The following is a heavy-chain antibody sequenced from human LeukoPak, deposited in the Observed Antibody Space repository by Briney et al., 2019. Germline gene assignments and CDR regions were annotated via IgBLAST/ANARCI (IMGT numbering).Heavy chain of an antibody. Sequence: APVKVSCKASGGTFSSYAISWVRQAPGQGLEWMGRIIPILGIANYAQKFQGRVTITADKSTSTAYMELSSLRSEDTAVYYCAREDIAAAGTYYYYYGMDVWGQGTTVTVSS. CDR2: IIPILGIA. CDR3: AREDIAAAGTYYYYYGMDV. CDR1: GGTFSSYA. D-gene: IGHD6-13*01. V-gene: IGHV1-69*04. J-gene: IGHJ6*02.